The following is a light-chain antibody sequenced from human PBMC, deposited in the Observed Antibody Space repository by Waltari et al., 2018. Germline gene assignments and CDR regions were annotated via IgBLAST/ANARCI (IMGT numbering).Light chain of an antibody. CDR2: AAS. J-gene: IGKJ1*01. CDR1: KRIRYD. V-gene: IGKV1-6*01. Sequence: AIQMTPSPSSLSASVGDRVTITFRASKRIRYDVGWYQQKPGKAPKLLIYAASSLQSGVPSRFSGSGSGADFTLTISSLQPEDFATYFCLQDYNYPWTFGQGTKVEIK. CDR3: LQDYNYPWT.